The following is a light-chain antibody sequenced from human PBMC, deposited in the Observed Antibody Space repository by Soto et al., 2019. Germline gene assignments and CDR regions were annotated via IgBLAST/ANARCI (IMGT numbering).Light chain of an antibody. CDR1: QSISNW. CDR3: QQYNSYSRT. J-gene: IGKJ1*01. Sequence: DIQMTQSPSTLSASVGDRVTITCRASQSISNWLAWYQQKPGKAPKLLMYDASSLESGVPSRFSGSGSGTEFTLTISSLQPDDFATYYCQQYNSYSRTFGQGTKVEIK. CDR2: DAS. V-gene: IGKV1-5*01.